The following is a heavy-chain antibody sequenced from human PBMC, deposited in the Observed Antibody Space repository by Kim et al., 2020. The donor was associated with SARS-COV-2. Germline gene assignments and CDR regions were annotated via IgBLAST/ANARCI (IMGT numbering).Heavy chain of an antibody. J-gene: IGHJ6*02. CDR2: IDSNSYHI. Sequence: GGSLRLSCAASGFTFNSYSMNWVRQAPGKGLEWVSSIDSNSYHIYYADSVKGRFTISRDNAKHSLILQMNSLRAEDTAVYYCARGWKCSGVTCYYYGMDVWGQGTTVTVS. CDR1: GFTFNSYS. D-gene: IGHD2-15*01. V-gene: IGHV3-21*01. CDR3: ARGWKCSGVTCYYYGMDV.